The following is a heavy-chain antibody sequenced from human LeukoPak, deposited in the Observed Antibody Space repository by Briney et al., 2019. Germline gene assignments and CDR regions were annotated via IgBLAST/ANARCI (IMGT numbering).Heavy chain of an antibody. Sequence: GGSLRLSCTASGFTFSSYWMSWVRQAPGKGLEWVANIRQDGGLKHYVDSVKGRFTISRDNAENSLYLQMNSLRAEDTAVYYCARRYFDYWGQGTLVTVSS. J-gene: IGHJ4*02. CDR2: IRQDGGLK. CDR1: GFTFSSYW. CDR3: ARRYFDY. V-gene: IGHV3-7*01.